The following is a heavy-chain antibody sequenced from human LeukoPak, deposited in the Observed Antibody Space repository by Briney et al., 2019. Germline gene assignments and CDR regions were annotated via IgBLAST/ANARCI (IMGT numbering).Heavy chain of an antibody. V-gene: IGHV4-38-2*02. CDR3: ARGNNGYDV. D-gene: IGHD5-12*01. CDR2: VYHSGST. J-gene: IGHJ4*02. CDR1: GYSVINGYY. Sequence: SETLSLTCTVSGYSVINGYYWGWIRQPPGKGLEWVASVYHSGSTNYSPSLKGRVTISLDTSKNQLSLKLTSVTAADTAAYYCARGNNGYDVWGQGNLATVSS.